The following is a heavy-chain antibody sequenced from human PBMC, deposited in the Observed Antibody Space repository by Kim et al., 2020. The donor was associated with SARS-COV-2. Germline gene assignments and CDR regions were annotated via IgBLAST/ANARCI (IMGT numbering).Heavy chain of an antibody. CDR2: IKEDGSEK. J-gene: IGHJ4*02. CDR3: ARDRSFPYGLSDY. Sequence: GGSLRLSCAASGFAFSRYWMSWVRQAPGKGLEWVANIKEDGSEKYYVDSVKGRFIISRDNVKNSLYLQMNSLRVEDTAVYYCARDRSFPYGLSDYWGQGTLVTVSS. CDR1: GFAFSRYW. D-gene: IGHD4-17*01. V-gene: IGHV3-7*01.